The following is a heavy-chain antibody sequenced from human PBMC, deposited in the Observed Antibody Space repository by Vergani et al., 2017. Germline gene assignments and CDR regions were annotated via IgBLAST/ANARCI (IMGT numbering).Heavy chain of an antibody. CDR2: IYYSGST. J-gene: IGHJ4*02. V-gene: IGHV4-39*01. CDR1: GGSITSSSYY. Sequence: QLQLQESGPGLVKPSETLSLTCTVSGGSITSSSYYWGWIRQPPGKGLEWIGSIYYSGSTYYNPSLKSRLTISVDASKNQCSLKLSSVTAPDTAVYYCASGWDFGDSRWGQGTLVTVSS. CDR3: ASGWDFGDSR. D-gene: IGHD4-17*01.